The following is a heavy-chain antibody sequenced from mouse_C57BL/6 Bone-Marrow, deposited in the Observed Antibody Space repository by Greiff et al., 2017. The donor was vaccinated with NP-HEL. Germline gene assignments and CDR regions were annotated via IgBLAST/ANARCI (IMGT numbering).Heavy chain of an antibody. CDR1: GYTFTSYW. V-gene: IGHV1-72*01. Sequence: QVQLQQPGAELVKPGASVKLSCKASGYTFTSYWMHWVKQRPGRGLEWIGRIDPNSGGTKYNEKFKSKATLTVDKPSITAYMQLSSLTSEDSAVYYCARDDGYYVLRSYWYFDVWGTGTTVTVSS. CDR3: ARDDGYYVLRSYWYFDV. CDR2: IDPNSGGT. J-gene: IGHJ1*03. D-gene: IGHD2-3*01.